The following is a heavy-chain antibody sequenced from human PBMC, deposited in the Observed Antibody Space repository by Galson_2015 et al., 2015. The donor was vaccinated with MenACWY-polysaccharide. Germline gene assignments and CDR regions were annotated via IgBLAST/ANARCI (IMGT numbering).Heavy chain of an antibody. CDR1: EFTFSSYY. J-gene: IGHJ4*02. CDR3: ARQILDYDFWGGYYPTNFDY. Sequence: SLRLSCAASEFTFSSYYMSWVRQAPGKGLEWVSSISSTTTYIYYADSVKGRFTISRDNAKNSLYLQMNSLGAEDTAVYYCARQILDYDFWGGYYPTNFDYWGQGTLVTVSS. D-gene: IGHD3-3*01. V-gene: IGHV3-21*01. CDR2: ISSTTTYI.